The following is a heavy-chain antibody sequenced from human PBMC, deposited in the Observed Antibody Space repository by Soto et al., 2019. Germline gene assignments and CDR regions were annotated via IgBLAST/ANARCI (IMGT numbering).Heavy chain of an antibody. J-gene: IGHJ4*02. CDR3: ARGTPGDCHSRFDY. Sequence: EVQLVESGGGLVQPGGSLRLSCAASGFTFSSYSMNWVRQAPGKGLEWVSYISSSSSTIYYADSVKGRFTISRDNAKNSLYLHMNSLRDEATAVYYCARGTPGDCHSRFDYWGQGTLVPVSS. CDR2: ISSSSSTI. D-gene: IGHD2-21*02. V-gene: IGHV3-48*02. CDR1: GFTFSSYS.